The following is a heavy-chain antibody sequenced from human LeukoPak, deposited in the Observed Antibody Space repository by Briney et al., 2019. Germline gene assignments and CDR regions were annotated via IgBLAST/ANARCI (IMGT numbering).Heavy chain of an antibody. CDR2: ISYDGSNK. CDR3: ARFFYDSSGYYLGDY. V-gene: IGHV3-30-3*01. J-gene: IGHJ4*02. CDR1: GFTFSSYA. Sequence: PGGSLRLSCAASGFTFSSYAMHWVRQAPGKGLEWVAVISYDGSNKYYADSVKGRFTISRDNSKNTLYLQMNSLRAEDTAVYYCARFFYDSSGYYLGDYWGQGTLVTVSS. D-gene: IGHD3-22*01.